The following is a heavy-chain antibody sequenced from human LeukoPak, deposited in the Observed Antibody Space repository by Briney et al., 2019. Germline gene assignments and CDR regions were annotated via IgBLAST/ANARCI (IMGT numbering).Heavy chain of an antibody. J-gene: IGHJ4*02. CDR1: GYTFTGYY. CDR2: INPNSGDT. V-gene: IGHV1-2*02. CDR3: AKDVWGVGAPRLDY. Sequence: ASVKVSCKASGYTFTGYYMHWVRQAPGQGLEWVGWINPNSGDTNFAQKFRGRVTMTRDTSISTAYMELSRLRSDDTAVYYCAKDVWGVGAPRLDYWGQGTLVTVSS. D-gene: IGHD3-16*01.